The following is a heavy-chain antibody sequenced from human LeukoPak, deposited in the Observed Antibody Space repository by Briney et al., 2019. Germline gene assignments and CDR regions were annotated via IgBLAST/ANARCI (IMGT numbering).Heavy chain of an antibody. J-gene: IGHJ5*02. D-gene: IGHD3-22*01. Sequence: GGSLRLSCAASGFTFSSYAMSWVRQAPGKGLEWVSVISGSGGNTYYADSVKGRFTISRDNSKNTLYLQMNSLRAEDTAVYYCAKDQVVITTTGSWFDPWGQGTLVTVSS. CDR3: AKDQVVITTTGSWFDP. CDR2: ISGSGGNT. CDR1: GFTFSSYA. V-gene: IGHV3-23*01.